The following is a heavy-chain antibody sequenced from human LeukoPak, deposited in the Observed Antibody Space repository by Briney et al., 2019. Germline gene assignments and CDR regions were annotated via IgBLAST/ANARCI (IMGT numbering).Heavy chain of an antibody. J-gene: IGHJ5*02. CDR1: GGSISSSSYY. Sequence: SETLSLTCTVSGGSISSSSYYWGWIRQPPGKGLEWIGSIYYSGSTYYNPSLKSRVTIPVDTSKNQFSLKLSSVTAADTAVYYCARKGVAAAGPNWFDPWGQGTLVTVSS. CDR3: ARKGVAAAGPNWFDP. V-gene: IGHV4-39*01. D-gene: IGHD6-13*01. CDR2: IYYSGST.